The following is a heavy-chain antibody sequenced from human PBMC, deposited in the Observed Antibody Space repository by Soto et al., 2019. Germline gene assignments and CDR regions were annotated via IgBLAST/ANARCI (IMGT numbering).Heavy chain of an antibody. V-gene: IGHV3-13*01. CDR1: GFTLNNYP. J-gene: IGHJ3*02. D-gene: IGHD3-3*01. CDR3: VRGGVGQQRALDI. CDR2: IAPAGDT. Sequence: EVQLVESGGGLVQPGGSLRLSCAASGFTLNNYPMHWVRQAPGKGLEWVSFIAPAGDTYYLGSVKGRFTISRENDKNSLYLQMNSLSAEDTAVYYCVRGGVGQQRALDIWGQGTMVTVSS.